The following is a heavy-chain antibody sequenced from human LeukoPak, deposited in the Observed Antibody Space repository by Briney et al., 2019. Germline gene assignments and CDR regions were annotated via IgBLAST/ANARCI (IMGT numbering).Heavy chain of an antibody. CDR3: ARGGYYTLEYYYYMEV. CDR1: GGSISSYY. D-gene: IGHD3-3*01. Sequence: PSETLSLTCTVSGGSISSYYWSWIRQPPGKGLEWIGYIYYSGSTYYNPSLKSRVTISVDTSKNQFSLKLSSVTAADTAVYYCARGGYYTLEYYYYMEVWGKGTTVTVSS. J-gene: IGHJ6*03. CDR2: IYYSGST. V-gene: IGHV4-59*12.